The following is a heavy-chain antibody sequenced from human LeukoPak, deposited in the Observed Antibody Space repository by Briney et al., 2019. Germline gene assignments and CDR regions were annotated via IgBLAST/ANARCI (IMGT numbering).Heavy chain of an antibody. CDR1: GGSISSGDYY. J-gene: IGHJ4*02. CDR3: ARAFGEDDYGAFDY. D-gene: IGHD3-10*01. V-gene: IGHV4-30-4*01. Sequence: SETLSLTCTVSGGSISSGDYYWSWIRQPPGKGLEWIGYIYYSGSTYYNPSLKSRVTISVDTSKNQFSLKLSSVTAADTAVYYCARAFGEDDYGAFDYWGQGTLVTVSS. CDR2: IYYSGST.